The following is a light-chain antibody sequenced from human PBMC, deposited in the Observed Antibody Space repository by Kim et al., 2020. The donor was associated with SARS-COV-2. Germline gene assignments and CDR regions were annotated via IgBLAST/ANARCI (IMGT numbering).Light chain of an antibody. Sequence: GQSVTISCTGTSSDVGGYNFVSWYQLHPGKAPKLFIYEVNKRPSGVPDRFSGSKSGNTASLTVSGLQSEDEADYYCSSYAGNSHWVFGGGTQLTVL. J-gene: IGLJ3*02. V-gene: IGLV2-8*01. CDR3: SSYAGNSHWV. CDR2: EVN. CDR1: SSDVGGYNF.